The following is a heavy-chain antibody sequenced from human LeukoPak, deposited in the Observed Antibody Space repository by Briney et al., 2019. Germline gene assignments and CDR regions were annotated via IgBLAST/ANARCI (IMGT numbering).Heavy chain of an antibody. CDR2: VYHSGIT. CDR1: GGSIATFY. V-gene: IGHV4-59*08. D-gene: IGHD2-21*01. J-gene: IGHJ4*02. Sequence: PSETLSLTCSLSGGSIATFYWSWIRQPPGKGLEWVGHVYHSGITNYNPSLKSRVTISVDTSKNQFSLRLSSVTAADTAVYYCARQVYRASILEIDNWGQGTLVTVSS. CDR3: ARQVYRASILEIDN.